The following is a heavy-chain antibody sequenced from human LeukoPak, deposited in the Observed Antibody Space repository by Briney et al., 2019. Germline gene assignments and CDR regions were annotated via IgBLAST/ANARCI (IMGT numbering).Heavy chain of an antibody. J-gene: IGHJ3*02. Sequence: GGSLRPSCVASGFTFSRYWMTWFRQAPGKGLEWVANMKQDGSQKNYVDSVKGRFTISRDNARKSLFLQMNSLRGEDTAVYYCARGGTFDIWGQGTRVTVSS. CDR3: ARGGTFDI. CDR1: GFTFSRYW. CDR2: MKQDGSQK. V-gene: IGHV3-7*01.